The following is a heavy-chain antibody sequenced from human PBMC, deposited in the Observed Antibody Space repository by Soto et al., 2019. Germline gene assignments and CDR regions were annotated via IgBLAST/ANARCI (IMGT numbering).Heavy chain of an antibody. CDR2: ISANTGNT. D-gene: IGHD1-26*01. J-gene: IGHJ4*02. CDR1: GYTFTSYA. V-gene: IGHV1-18*01. Sequence: ASVKVSCKASGYTFTSYAMHWVRQAPGQGLEWMGWISANTGNTNFAQKLQGRVTMTTDTSTSTAYMELRSLRSDDTAVYYCARDGRYSGSYGGYYFDYWGQGTLVTVSS. CDR3: ARDGRYSGSYGGYYFDY.